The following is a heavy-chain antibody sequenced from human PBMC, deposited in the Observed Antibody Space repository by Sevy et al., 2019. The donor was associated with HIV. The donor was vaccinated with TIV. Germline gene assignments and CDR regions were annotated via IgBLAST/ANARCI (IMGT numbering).Heavy chain of an antibody. V-gene: IGHV3-33*01. CDR1: GFSISGYG. Sequence: GGSLRLSCAASGFSISGYGMHWVRQAPGKGLEWVAVIWYDGTNKEYADSVKGRFTISRDNSKNTLYLQMNSLRAEYAAVSDCAREDIRVAGIGYYFHSWGQGTLVTVSS. CDR3: AREDIRVAGIGYYFHS. CDR2: IWYDGTNK. J-gene: IGHJ4*02. D-gene: IGHD6-19*01.